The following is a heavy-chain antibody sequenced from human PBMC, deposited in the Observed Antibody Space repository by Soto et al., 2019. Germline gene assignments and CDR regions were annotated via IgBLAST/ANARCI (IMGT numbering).Heavy chain of an antibody. D-gene: IGHD1-1*01. CDR2: THPDASAT. CDR1: GFNFGGSW. J-gene: IGHJ4*02. CDR3: GRGCFIGTPTDY. Sequence: SLKISCTASGFNFGGSWIGWLRPTPGKGLEWMGTTHPDASATRYSPSFQGQVTRSADKSIDTAYLQWRSLKPSDTATYYCGRGCFIGTPTDYWDQGTRVTVS. V-gene: IGHV5-51*01.